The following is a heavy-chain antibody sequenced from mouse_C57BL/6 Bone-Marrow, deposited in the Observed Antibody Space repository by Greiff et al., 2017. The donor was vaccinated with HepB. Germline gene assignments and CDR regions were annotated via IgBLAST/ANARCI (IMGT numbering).Heavy chain of an antibody. V-gene: IGHV5-4*01. CDR1: GFTFSSYA. J-gene: IGHJ3*01. Sequence: VQLKESGGGLVKPGGSLKLSCAASGFTFSSYAMSWVRQTPEKRLEWVATISDGGSYTYYPDNVKGRFTISRDNAKNNLYLQMSHLKSEDTAMYYCARDARTWGQGTLVTVSA. CDR2: ISDGGSYT. CDR3: ARDART.